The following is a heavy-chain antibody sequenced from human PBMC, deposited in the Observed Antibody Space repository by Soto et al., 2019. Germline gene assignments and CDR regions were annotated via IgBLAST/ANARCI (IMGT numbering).Heavy chain of an antibody. CDR1: GGSFSGYY. V-gene: IGHV4-34*01. CDR2: INHSGST. Sequence: SETLSLTCAVYGGSFSGYYWSWIRQPPGKGLEWIGEINHSGSTNYNPSLKSQVTISVDTSKNQFSLKLSSVTAADTAVYYCALYSIAAGERPDYWGQGTLVTVSS. D-gene: IGHD6-13*01. CDR3: ALYSIAAGERPDY. J-gene: IGHJ4*02.